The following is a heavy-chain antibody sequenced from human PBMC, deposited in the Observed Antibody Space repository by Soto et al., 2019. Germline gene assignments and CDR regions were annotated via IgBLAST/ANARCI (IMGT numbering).Heavy chain of an antibody. CDR2: IYHSGSA. V-gene: IGHV4-30-2*01. CDR3: ARGPYVSSGFYSAFDI. CDR1: GGSISSGAYS. J-gene: IGHJ3*02. D-gene: IGHD3-22*01. Sequence: PSETLSLTCAVSGGSISSGAYSWSWIRQPPGKGLEWIGYIYHSGSAYYSPSLESRVTVSRDRSKNQFSLKLSSVTAADTAVFYCARGPYVSSGFYSAFDIWGPGTMVTVSS.